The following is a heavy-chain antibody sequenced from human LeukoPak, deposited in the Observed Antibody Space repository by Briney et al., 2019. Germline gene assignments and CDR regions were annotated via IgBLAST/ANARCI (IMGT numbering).Heavy chain of an antibody. CDR1: GFTVRNNN. J-gene: IGHJ4*02. Sequence: PGGSLRPSCAASGFTVRNNNMCWVRQAPGQGLECVSFIYTGGTTYYADYVKGRFTISRDNSKNTQYLQMNSLRAEDTAVYYCARDGGGAFDYWGQGTLVIVSS. CDR3: ARDGGGAFDY. CDR2: IYTGGTT. V-gene: IGHV3-53*01. D-gene: IGHD3-16*01.